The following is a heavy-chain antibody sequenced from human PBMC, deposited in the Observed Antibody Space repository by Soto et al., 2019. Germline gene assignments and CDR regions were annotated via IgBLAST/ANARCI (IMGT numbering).Heavy chain of an antibody. CDR3: ARVGGVGAPPGADY. Sequence: SVKVSCKASGGIFSSYAISWLRQAPGQGLEWMGAVIPVLGQAYYAQALQDRVTITADESTRTAYMELSSLTSEDTAVYFCARVGGVGAPPGADYWGQGTMVTVYS. V-gene: IGHV1-69*13. D-gene: IGHD1-26*01. J-gene: IGHJ4*02. CDR1: GGIFSSYA. CDR2: VIPVLGQA.